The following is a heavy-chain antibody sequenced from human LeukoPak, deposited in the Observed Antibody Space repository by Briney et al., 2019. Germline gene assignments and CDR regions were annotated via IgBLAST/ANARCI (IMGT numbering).Heavy chain of an antibody. J-gene: IGHJ4*02. CDR2: IYYSGST. Sequence: SETLSLTCTVPGGSISSYYWSWIRQPPGKGLEWIGYIYYSGSTNYNPSLKSRVTISVDTSKNQFSLKLSSVTAADTAVYYCARREISSGYVYYFDYWGQGTLVTVSS. CDR3: ARREISSGYVYYFDY. V-gene: IGHV4-59*01. CDR1: GGSISSYY. D-gene: IGHD3-22*01.